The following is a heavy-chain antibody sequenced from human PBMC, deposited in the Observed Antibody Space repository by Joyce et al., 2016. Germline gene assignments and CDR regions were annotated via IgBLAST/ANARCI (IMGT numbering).Heavy chain of an antibody. J-gene: IGHJ4*02. CDR1: GFTFTYYE. V-gene: IGHV3-48*03. CDR2: MGTSGGTI. D-gene: IGHD1-26*01. CDR3: AREVPDKNSWDTQAFDY. Sequence: EVQLVESGGGLVQPGGSLRLSCAASGFTFTYYEMNWVRQAPGKGLEWVSYMGTSGGTIYYADSVKGRFTISRDDANISLYLQMNSLRTEDTAIYYCAREVPDKNSWDTQAFDYWGQGTLVTVSS.